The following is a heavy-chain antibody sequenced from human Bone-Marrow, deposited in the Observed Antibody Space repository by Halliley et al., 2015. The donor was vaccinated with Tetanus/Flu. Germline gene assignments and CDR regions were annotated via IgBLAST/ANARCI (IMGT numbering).Heavy chain of an antibody. J-gene: IGHJ4*02. CDR3: TKRGSGWGQFDY. CDR1: GFTFSSCA. D-gene: IGHD3-16*01. V-gene: IGHV3-23*01. CDR2: ISGSGTGT. Sequence: SLRLSCAASGFTFSSCAMSWVRQAPGKGPEWVSSISGSGTGTYYVDSVKGRFTISRDNSKDTLFLQMSSLRAEDTAVYYCTKRGSGWGQFDYWGQGILVTVSS.